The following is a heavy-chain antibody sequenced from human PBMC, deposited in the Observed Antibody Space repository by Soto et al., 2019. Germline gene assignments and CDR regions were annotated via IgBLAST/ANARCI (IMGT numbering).Heavy chain of an antibody. CDR3: AHSPYDYGDYDQYNWFDP. D-gene: IGHD4-17*01. J-gene: IGHJ5*02. CDR2: IYWNDDK. V-gene: IGHV2-5*01. CDR1: GFSLSTSGVG. Sequence: SGPTLVNPTQTLTLTCTFSGFSLSTSGVGVGWIRQPPGKALEWLALIYWNDDKRYSPSLKGRLTITKDTSKNQVVLTMTNMDPVDTATYYCAHSPYDYGDYDQYNWFDPWGQGTLVTVSS.